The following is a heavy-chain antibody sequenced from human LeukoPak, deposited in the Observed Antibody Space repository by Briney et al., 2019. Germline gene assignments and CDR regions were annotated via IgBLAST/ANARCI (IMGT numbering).Heavy chain of an antibody. V-gene: IGHV4-4*07. CDR1: GGSISSYY. J-gene: IGHJ5*02. CDR3: ARDYLEYSSGWKPGDWFDP. CDR2: IYTSGST. Sequence: SETLSLTCTVSGGSISSYYWSWVRQPAGKGLEWIGRIYTSGSTNYNPSLKGRVTMSVDTSKNQFSLKLSSVTAADTAVYYCARDYLEYSSGWKPGDWFDPWGQGTLVTVSS. D-gene: IGHD6-19*01.